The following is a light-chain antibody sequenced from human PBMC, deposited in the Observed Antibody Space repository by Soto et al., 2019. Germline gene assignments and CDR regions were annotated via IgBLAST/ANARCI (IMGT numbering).Light chain of an antibody. CDR1: QSVSNNY. V-gene: IGKV3-20*01. Sequence: EIVLTQSACTLSLSAGERATLSCGASQSVSNNYLAWYQQKPGQAPRLLIYGASNRATGIPDRFSGSGSGTDSTLTISRLEPEDFAVYYCQQYGSSGTFGQGTKVDI. J-gene: IGKJ1*01. CDR2: GAS. CDR3: QQYGSSGT.